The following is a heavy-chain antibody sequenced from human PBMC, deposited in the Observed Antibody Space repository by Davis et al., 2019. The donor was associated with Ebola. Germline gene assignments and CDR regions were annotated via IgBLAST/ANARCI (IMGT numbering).Heavy chain of an antibody. V-gene: IGHV1-18*01. CDR1: GYTFTSSG. CDR3: ARESTDYYMDV. Sequence: ASVLVSCKASGYTFTSSGIIWVRQAPGQGLEWMGWISAYNGNTNYAQKLQGRVTMTTDTSTSTAYMELRSLRSDDTAVYYCARESTDYYMDVWGKGTTITVSS. J-gene: IGHJ6*03. CDR2: ISAYNGNT.